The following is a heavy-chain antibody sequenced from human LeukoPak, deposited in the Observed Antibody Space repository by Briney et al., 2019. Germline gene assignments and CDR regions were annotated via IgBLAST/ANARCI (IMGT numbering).Heavy chain of an antibody. CDR2: INHSGST. CDR1: GGSISSSSYY. V-gene: IGHV4-39*07. CDR3: ARGYCTGGVCYPPYFDY. Sequence: SETLSLTCTVSGGSISSSSYYWGWIRQPPGKGLEWIGEINHSGSTNYNPSLKSRVTISVDTSKNQFSLKLSSVTAADTAVYYCARGYCTGGVCYPPYFDYWGQGTLVTVSS. J-gene: IGHJ4*02. D-gene: IGHD2-8*02.